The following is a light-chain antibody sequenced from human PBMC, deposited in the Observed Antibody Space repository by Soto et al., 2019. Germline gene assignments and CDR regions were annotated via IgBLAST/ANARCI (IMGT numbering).Light chain of an antibody. CDR2: AAS. CDR3: QQSFGTPPT. V-gene: IGKV1-39*01. J-gene: IGKJ4*01. CDR1: QSISDN. Sequence: DIQMTQSPSSLSASVGDRVTITCRASQSISDNLNWYQHKPGTAPNLLIYAASSLQSGVPSRFTGSGSGTDFTLTISSLQPEDFVTYYCQQSFGTPPTFGGGMKVEIK.